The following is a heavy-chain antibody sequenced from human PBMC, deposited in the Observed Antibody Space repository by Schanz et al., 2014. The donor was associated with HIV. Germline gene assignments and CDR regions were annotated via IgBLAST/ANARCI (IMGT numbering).Heavy chain of an antibody. CDR3: ARGYCGGGTCYSGDY. CDR1: GYTFTNYA. Sequence: QVQLVQSGAEVGKPGASVKVSCKASGYTFTNYAFGWVRQAPGQGLEWMGWISGYIGNTNYAQNLQGRVTMTTDTLTSTVYMELRSLRSDDTAVYYCARGYCGGGTCYSGDYWGQGTLVTVSS. V-gene: IGHV1-18*01. J-gene: IGHJ4*02. CDR2: ISGYIGNT. D-gene: IGHD2-15*01.